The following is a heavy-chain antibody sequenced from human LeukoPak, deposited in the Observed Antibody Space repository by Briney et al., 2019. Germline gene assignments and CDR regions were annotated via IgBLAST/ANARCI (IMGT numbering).Heavy chain of an antibody. V-gene: IGHV3-9*01. CDR1: GFTFDDYA. CDR3: SGDPGDY. D-gene: IGHD3-10*01. J-gene: IGHJ4*02. CDR2: ISWNSGSI. Sequence: PGGSLRLSCAASGFTFDDYAMHWVRQAPGKGLEWVSGISWNSGSIGYADSVKGRFTISRDNAKNSLYLQMNGLRAEDTAVYYCSGDPGDYWGQGTLVTVSS.